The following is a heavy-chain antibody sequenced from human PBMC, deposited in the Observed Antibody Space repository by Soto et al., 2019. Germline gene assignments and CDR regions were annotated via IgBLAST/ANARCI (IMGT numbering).Heavy chain of an antibody. J-gene: IGHJ4*02. CDR2: ISYDGSNK. D-gene: IGHD3-22*01. CDR3: AKVQRLVVTTQVDY. Sequence: GGSLRLSCAASGFTFSSYGMHWVRQAPGKGLEWVAVISYDGSNKYYADSVKGRFTISRDNSKNTLYLQMNSLRAEDTAVYYCAKVQRLVVTTQVDYWGQGTLVTVSS. V-gene: IGHV3-30*18. CDR1: GFTFSSYG.